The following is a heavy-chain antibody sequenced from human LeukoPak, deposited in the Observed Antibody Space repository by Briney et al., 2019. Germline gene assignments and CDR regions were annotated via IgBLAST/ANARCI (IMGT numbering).Heavy chain of an antibody. CDR3: ARTTVGAHYYYYYMDV. CDR1: GGSISSYY. CDR2: IYYSGST. V-gene: IGHV4-59*01. D-gene: IGHD1-26*01. Sequence: SETLSLTCTVSGGSISSYYWSWIRQPPGKGLEWIEYIYYSGSTNYNPSLKSRVTISVDTSKNQLSLKLSSVTAADTAVYYCARTTVGAHYYYYYMDVWGKGTTVTVSS. J-gene: IGHJ6*03.